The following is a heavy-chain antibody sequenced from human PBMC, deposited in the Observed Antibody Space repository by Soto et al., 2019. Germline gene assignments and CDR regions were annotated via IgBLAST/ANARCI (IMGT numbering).Heavy chain of an antibody. Sequence: QVQLVQSGAEVKKPGASVKVSCKASGYTFTSYAMHWVRQAPGQRLEWRGWINACNGNTKYSLKCQGRVTITRETSGSKVYMELRSLRSEDTAVYYCARGDSVVMYHTGIVYWCKVTLVTVSS. CDR3: ARGDSVVMYHTGIVY. CDR2: INACNGNT. J-gene: IGHJ4*02. V-gene: IGHV1-3*01. D-gene: IGHD1-1*01. CDR1: GYTFTSYA.